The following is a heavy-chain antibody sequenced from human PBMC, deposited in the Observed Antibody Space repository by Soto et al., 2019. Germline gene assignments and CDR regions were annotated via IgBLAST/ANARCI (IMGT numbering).Heavy chain of an antibody. CDR3: ATLYGDYGGFDQ. J-gene: IGHJ4*02. Sequence: PGGSLRLSCAASEFTFSYTWMNWVRQAPGKGLEWVGRIKSKGDGGTADYATPVKDRFAISRDDLKKTLYLQMNSLKTEDTGVYFCATLYGDYGGFDQWGQGTLVTVSS. D-gene: IGHD4-17*01. CDR2: IKSKGDGGTA. CDR1: EFTFSYTW. V-gene: IGHV3-15*07.